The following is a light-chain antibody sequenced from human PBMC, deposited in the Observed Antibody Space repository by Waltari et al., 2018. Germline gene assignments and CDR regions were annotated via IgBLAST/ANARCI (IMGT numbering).Light chain of an antibody. J-gene: IGLJ2*01. CDR1: WSNIGSNA. CDR2: SNN. V-gene: IGLV1-44*01. CDR3: SAWDDSLNGQVV. Sequence: QSLLTQPPPASGTPGQRVPISCSGSWSNIGSNAVSWYQQLPGTAPKLLIHSNNRRPSGVPDRFSCSKSGTSASLVISGLQSADEADYYCSAWDDSLNGQVVFGGGTKVTVL.